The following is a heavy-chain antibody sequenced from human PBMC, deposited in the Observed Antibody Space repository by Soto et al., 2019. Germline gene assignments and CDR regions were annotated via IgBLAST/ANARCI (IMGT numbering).Heavy chain of an antibody. D-gene: IGHD6-6*01. CDR2: ISGSGGST. CDR1: GFTFSSYA. J-gene: IGHJ4*02. V-gene: IGHV3-23*01. Sequence: GGSLRLSCAASGFTFSSYAMSWVRQAPGKGLECIPVISGSGGSTYYADSVKGRFTISRDNSKNTLYLQMNSLRAEDSATYYCAKDLVLYSSSSPHYFDYWGQGSLVTVSS. CDR3: AKDLVLYSSSSPHYFDY.